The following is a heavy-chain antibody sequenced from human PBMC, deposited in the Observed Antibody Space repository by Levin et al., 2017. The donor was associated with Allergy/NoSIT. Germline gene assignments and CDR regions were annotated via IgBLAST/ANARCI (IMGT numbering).Heavy chain of an antibody. V-gene: IGHV3-7*01. CDR2: IKQDGSEE. Sequence: GGSLRLSCAASGFSFSSYWMTWVRQAPGKGLEWVANIKQDGSEETYADSVKGRFTISKDNAKNSLFLQMNSLRAEDTAVYYCARLSYYMAVWGKGTTVTVSS. D-gene: IGHD3-10*01. CDR1: GFSFSSYW. CDR3: ARLSYYMAV. J-gene: IGHJ6*03.